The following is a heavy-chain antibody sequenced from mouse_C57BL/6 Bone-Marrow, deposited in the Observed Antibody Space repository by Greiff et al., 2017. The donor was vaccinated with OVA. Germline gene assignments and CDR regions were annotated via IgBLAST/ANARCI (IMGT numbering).Heavy chain of an antibody. CDR3: ARGETAQATFYAMDY. D-gene: IGHD3-2*02. V-gene: IGHV1-69*01. Sequence: QVQLQQPGAELVMPGASVKLSCKASGYTFTSYWMHWVKQRPGQGLEWIGEIDPSDSYTNYNQKFKGKSTLTVDKSSSTAYMQLSSLTSEDSAVYYCARGETAQATFYAMDYWGQETSVTVSS. CDR2: IDPSDSYT. J-gene: IGHJ4*01. CDR1: GYTFTSYW.